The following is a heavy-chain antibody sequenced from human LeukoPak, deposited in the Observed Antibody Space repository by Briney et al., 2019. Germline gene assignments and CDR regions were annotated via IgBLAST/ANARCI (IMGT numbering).Heavy chain of an antibody. CDR1: GFTFSSYW. CDR2: INSDGSST. D-gene: IGHD3-9*01. CDR3: ARGTELRYFDWLSQH. J-gene: IGHJ1*01. Sequence: GGSLRLSCAASGFTFSSYWMHWVRQAPGKGLVWVSRINSDGSSTSYADSVEGRFTISRDNAKNTLYLQMNSLRAEDTAVYYCARGTELRYFDWLSQHWGQGTLVTVSS. V-gene: IGHV3-74*01.